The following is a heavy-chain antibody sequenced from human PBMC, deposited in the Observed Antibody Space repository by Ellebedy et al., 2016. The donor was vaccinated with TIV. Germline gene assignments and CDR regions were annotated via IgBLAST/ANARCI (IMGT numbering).Heavy chain of an antibody. CDR1: GFTFSSYG. CDR3: ARPFLMVDAPFDY. Sequence: GESLKISCAASGFTFSSYGMHWVRQAPGKGLEWVAVIWYDGSNKYYADSVKGRFTISRDNSKNTLYLQMNSLRVEDTAVYYCARPFLMVDAPFDYWGQGTLVTVSS. V-gene: IGHV3-33*01. J-gene: IGHJ4*02. D-gene: IGHD2-8*01. CDR2: IWYDGSNK.